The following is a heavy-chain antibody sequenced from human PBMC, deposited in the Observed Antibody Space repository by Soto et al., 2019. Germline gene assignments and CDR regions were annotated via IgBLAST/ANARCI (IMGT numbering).Heavy chain of an antibody. J-gene: IGHJ3*02. CDR1: DDSINSDKYY. V-gene: IGHV4-39*02. CDR2: IYYSGNA. Sequence: SETLSLTCSVSDDSINSDKYYWGWIRQPPGKGLEWIGSIYYSGNAYYNPSLQTRVTISLDTSKNQFSLKLNSVTAADTAVYYCAREVSAFDIWGQGTMVTVSS. CDR3: AREVSAFDI.